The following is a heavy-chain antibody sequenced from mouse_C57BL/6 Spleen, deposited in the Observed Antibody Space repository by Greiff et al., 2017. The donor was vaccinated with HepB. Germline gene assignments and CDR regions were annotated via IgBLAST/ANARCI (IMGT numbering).Heavy chain of an antibody. J-gene: IGHJ4*01. V-gene: IGHV1-42*01. CDR2: INPSTGGT. CDR3: ATAVAGAMDY. Sequence: EVQLQQSGPELVKPGASVKISCKASGYSFTGYYMNWVKQSPEKSLEWIGEINPSTGGTTYNQKFKAKATLTVDKSSSTAYMQLKSLTSEDSAVYYCATAVAGAMDYWGQGTSVTVSS. D-gene: IGHD1-1*01. CDR1: GYSFTGYY.